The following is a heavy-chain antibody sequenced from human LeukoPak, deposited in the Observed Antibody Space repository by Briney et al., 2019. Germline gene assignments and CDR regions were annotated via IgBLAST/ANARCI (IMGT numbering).Heavy chain of an antibody. V-gene: IGHV3-20*04. CDR1: GVASSNEV. D-gene: IGHD3-22*01. J-gene: IGHJ3*02. Sequence: PGGSLSLSCAVSGVASSNEVITSGRQAPGKGLKWVSGINWNGDNTGYADSVKRRFILSRDNAKNSLYLQMNSLRAEDTALYYCARSQSYYDSSGNDAFDIWGQGTMVTVSS. CDR2: INWNGDNT. CDR3: ARSQSYYDSSGNDAFDI.